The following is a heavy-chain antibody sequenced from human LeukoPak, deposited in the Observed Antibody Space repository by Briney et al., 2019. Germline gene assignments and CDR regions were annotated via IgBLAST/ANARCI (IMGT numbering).Heavy chain of an antibody. CDR2: ISSSGSTI. D-gene: IGHD2-15*01. CDR1: GFTFSDYY. CDR3: ARVAYCSGGSCYWGFMDV. Sequence: GGSLRLSCAASGFTFSDYYMSWIRQAPGKGLEWVSYISSSGSTIYYADSVKGRFTISRDNAKNSLYLQMNSLRAEDTAVYYCARVAYCSGGSCYWGFMDVWGQGTTVTVSS. J-gene: IGHJ6*02. V-gene: IGHV3-11*01.